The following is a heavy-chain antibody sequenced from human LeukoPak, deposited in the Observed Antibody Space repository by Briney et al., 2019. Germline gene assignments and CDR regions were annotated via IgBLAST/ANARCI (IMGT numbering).Heavy chain of an antibody. CDR2: IRYDESKK. J-gene: IGHJ4*02. Sequence: PGGSLRLSCAASGFTFSYYGMHWVRQAPGKGLEWVAFIRYDESKKFYGDSVKGRFTISRDNSKNTLYLQMNSLRTEDTAVYYCAKSHLPNAYSGTYYCDYWGQGTLVTVSS. CDR1: GFTFSYYG. V-gene: IGHV3-30*02. D-gene: IGHD1-26*01. CDR3: AKSHLPNAYSGTYYCDY.